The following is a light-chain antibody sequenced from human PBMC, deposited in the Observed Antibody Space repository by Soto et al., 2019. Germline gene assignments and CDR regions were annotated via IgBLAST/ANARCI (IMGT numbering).Light chain of an antibody. CDR3: LQANSFPVT. Sequence: DVQMTQSPSSVSASVGDRVTITCRASQDVNRWLAWYQQKPGKAPKLLIYGASSLQSGVPSRFSGSRSGTDFTLTISSLQPEDFATYYCLQANSFPVTFGPGAKLDIK. CDR2: GAS. CDR1: QDVNRW. J-gene: IGKJ3*01. V-gene: IGKV1D-12*01.